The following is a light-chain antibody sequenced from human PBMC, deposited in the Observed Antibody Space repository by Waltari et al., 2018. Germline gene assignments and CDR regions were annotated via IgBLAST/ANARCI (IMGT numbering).Light chain of an antibody. CDR3: QSYDTSLSVV. Sequence: QSVLTQPPSVSGAPGQRVTISCTGSGSNIGAGYDVHWYQQLPGKAPKLLIYGIHTRPSGVPDRFFGSQSGTSASLAITGLQAEDEAEYYCQSYDTSLSVVFGGGTKLTVL. CDR1: GSNIGAGYD. V-gene: IGLV1-40*01. J-gene: IGLJ2*01. CDR2: GIH.